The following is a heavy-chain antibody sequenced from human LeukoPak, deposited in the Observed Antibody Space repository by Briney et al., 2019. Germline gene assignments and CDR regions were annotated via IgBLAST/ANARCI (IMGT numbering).Heavy chain of an antibody. Sequence: PGGSLRLSCVVSGFIFSNYALSWVRQAPGKGLDWVSAISSSGANTYYPGSVKGRFTISRDNSKNTLYLLMNSLRAEDTAVYYCAKVKVGAPVPWGYFDYWGQGTLVTVSS. CDR1: GFIFSNYA. V-gene: IGHV3-23*01. CDR2: ISSSGANT. CDR3: AKVKVGAPVPWGYFDY. J-gene: IGHJ4*02. D-gene: IGHD1-26*01.